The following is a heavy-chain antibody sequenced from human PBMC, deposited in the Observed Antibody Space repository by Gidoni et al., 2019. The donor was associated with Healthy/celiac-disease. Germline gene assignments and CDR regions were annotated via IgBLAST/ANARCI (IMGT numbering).Heavy chain of an antibody. V-gene: IGHV3-23*01. J-gene: IGHJ4*02. CDR1: GFTFSSYA. Sequence: VQLLESGGGLVQPGGSLRLSFAASGFTFSSYAMSWVRQAPGKGLEWVSAISGSGGSTYYADSVKGRFTISRDNSKNTLYLQMNSLRAEDTAVYYCAKEGNYYDSSGYYYRYFDYWGQGTLVTVSS. CDR3: AKEGNYYDSSGYYYRYFDY. D-gene: IGHD3-22*01. CDR2: ISGSGGST.